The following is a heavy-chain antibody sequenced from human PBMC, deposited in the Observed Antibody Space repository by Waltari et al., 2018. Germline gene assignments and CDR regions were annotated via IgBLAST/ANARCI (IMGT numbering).Heavy chain of an antibody. J-gene: IGHJ5*02. D-gene: IGHD6-13*01. CDR1: GGSISSYY. V-gene: IGHV4-59*01. CDR2: IYYSGST. CDR3: ARGSSSSWYWNWFDP. Sequence: QVQLQESGPGLVKPSETLSLTCTVSGGSISSYYWSWIRQPPGKGLEWIGYIYYSGSTNYNPSLKSRVTISVDTSKNQFSLKLSSVTAADTAVYYCARGSSSSWYWNWFDPWGQGTLVTVSS.